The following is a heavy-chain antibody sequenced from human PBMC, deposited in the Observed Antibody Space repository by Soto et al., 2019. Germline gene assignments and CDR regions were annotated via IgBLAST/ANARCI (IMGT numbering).Heavy chain of an antibody. CDR1: GFSFTTAGVA. V-gene: IGHV2-5*01. Sequence: SGPTLVNPTQTLTLTCTFSGFSFTTAGVAVGWIRQTPGGALEWLTLIYYNDDRRFSPSLKTRLTITGDTTKNQVVLSLTNVDPGDTATYFCAHSDGGYEIIYFDFWGQGIPVTVSS. D-gene: IGHD5-12*01. J-gene: IGHJ4*02. CDR3: AHSDGGYEIIYFDF. CDR2: IYYNDDR.